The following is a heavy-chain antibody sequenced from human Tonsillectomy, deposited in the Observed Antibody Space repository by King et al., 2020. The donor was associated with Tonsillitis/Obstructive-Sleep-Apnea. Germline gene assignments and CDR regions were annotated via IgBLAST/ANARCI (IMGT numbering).Heavy chain of an antibody. V-gene: IGHV1-18*01. CDR2: ISAYNGNT. CDR1: GYTFTSYG. J-gene: IGHJ5*02. D-gene: IGHD2-2*01. CDR3: ARAPGGYCSSTSCRNWFDP. Sequence: VQLVQSGAEVKKPGASVKVSCKASGYTFTSYGISWVRQAPGQGLEWMGWISAYNGNTNYAQKLQGRVTMTTETSTSTAYMELRSLRSDDTAVYYCARAPGGYCSSTSCRNWFDPWGQGTLVTVSS.